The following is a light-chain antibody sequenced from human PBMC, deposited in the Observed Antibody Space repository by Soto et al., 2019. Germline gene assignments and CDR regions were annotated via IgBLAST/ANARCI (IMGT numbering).Light chain of an antibody. CDR2: GAS. J-gene: IGKJ5*01. V-gene: IGKV3-15*01. Sequence: ESVLPQSPGTLSLSPGERAILSYRASQSVSSYLAWYQQKPGQAPRLLIYGASTRATGIPARFSGSGSGTEFILTISSLQSEDFEIYYCQQYNNWPITFGQGTRLEIK. CDR3: QQYNNWPIT. CDR1: QSVSSY.